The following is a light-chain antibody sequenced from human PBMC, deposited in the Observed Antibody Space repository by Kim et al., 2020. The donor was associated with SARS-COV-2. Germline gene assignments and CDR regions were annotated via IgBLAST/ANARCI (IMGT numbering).Light chain of an antibody. CDR2: DAS. CDR1: RSVSGSL. CDR3: QQYNCARS. J-gene: IGKJ4*01. V-gene: IGKV3-20*01. Sequence: SSAGEGAARTCWAGRSVSGSLLAWYQQKPGQAPRLLIYDASSGAGGIPARFSGSGSGTDFTLTISSLEPDDFAVYYCQQYNCARSFGRGTKVDIK.